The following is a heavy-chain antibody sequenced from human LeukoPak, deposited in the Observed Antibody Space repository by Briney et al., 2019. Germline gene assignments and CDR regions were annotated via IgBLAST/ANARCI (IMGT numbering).Heavy chain of an antibody. Sequence: GGSLRLSCAASGFTFSSYWMSWVRQAPGKGLEWVAYMKEDGREIYYVDSVKGRFTISRDNAENSVFLQMNSPRAEDTAVYFCARGVYAFDVWGQGTLVTVSS. V-gene: IGHV3-7*01. J-gene: IGHJ3*01. CDR2: MKEDGREI. CDR1: GFTFSSYW. CDR3: ARGVYAFDV.